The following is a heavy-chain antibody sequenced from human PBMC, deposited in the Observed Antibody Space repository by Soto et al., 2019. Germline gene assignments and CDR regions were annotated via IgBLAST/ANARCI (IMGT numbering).Heavy chain of an antibody. CDR2: ISSTISTK. Sequence: EVQVVESGGGLVQPGGSLRLSCTASGLTCSGYSMNWVRQAPGKGLEWVSYISSTISTKWYADSVKGRFTISRDNAKNSLYLQMNSLRDEDTAVYYCARAASGSYYFPRYFDYWGQGALVTVSS. CDR3: ARAASGSYYFPRYFDY. D-gene: IGHD1-26*01. V-gene: IGHV3-48*02. CDR1: GLTCSGYS. J-gene: IGHJ4*02.